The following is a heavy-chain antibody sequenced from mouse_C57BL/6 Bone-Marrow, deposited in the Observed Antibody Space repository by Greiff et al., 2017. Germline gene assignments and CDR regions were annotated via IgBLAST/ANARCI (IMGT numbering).Heavy chain of an antibody. Sequence: QVQLKQSGAELMKPGASVKLSCKATGYTFTGYWIEWVKQRPGHGLEWIGVILPGSGSTNYNEKFKGKATFTAATSSNTAYMQLSSLTTEYSANYYCASWGLRTWFAYWGQGTLVTVSA. D-gene: IGHD3-3*01. CDR2: ILPGSGST. V-gene: IGHV1-9*01. CDR3: ASWGLRTWFAY. J-gene: IGHJ3*01. CDR1: GYTFTGYW.